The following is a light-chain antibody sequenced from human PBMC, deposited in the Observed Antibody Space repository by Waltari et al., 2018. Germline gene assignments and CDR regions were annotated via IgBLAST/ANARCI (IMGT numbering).Light chain of an antibody. V-gene: IGKV3-11*01. CDR2: DIS. CDR1: QSFRTY. Sequence: EIVLTQSPATLSLSPGETATLSCRASQSFRTYLAWYQQRPGQPPRLLIYDISKRAAGIPARFSGSGSGTDFTLTISSLEPEDFAIYYCQQRGNWPGTFGQGTKVEIK. J-gene: IGKJ1*01. CDR3: QQRGNWPGT.